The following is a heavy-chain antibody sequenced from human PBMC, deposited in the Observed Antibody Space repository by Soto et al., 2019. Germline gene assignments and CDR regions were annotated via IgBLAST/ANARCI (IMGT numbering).Heavy chain of an antibody. J-gene: IGHJ6*02. CDR3: ARDGGAAREVGKRGYYYYYGMDV. CDR2: IYYSGST. D-gene: IGHD6-6*01. CDR1: GGSISSGGYY. Sequence: QVQLQESGPGLVKPSQTLSLTCTVSGGSISSGGYYWSWIRQHPGKDLEWIGYIYYSGSTYYNPSLKSRVTISVDTSKNQFSLKLSSVTAADTAVYYCARDGGAAREVGKRGYYYYYGMDVWGQGTTVTVSS. V-gene: IGHV4-31*03.